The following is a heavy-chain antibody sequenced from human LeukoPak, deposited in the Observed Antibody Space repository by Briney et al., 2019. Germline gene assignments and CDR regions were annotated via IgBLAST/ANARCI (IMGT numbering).Heavy chain of an antibody. D-gene: IGHD2-15*01. Sequence: GGSLRLSCAASGFTFSSFSMNWVRQAPGKGLEWVSSISSRSTYIYYADSVRGRFTISRDNAKNSLYLQLNSLRADDTAVYYCARVPSDIVVVEPATPDFWGRGTLVTVSS. V-gene: IGHV3-21*01. J-gene: IGHJ4*02. CDR1: GFTFSSFS. CDR3: ARVPSDIVVVEPATPDF. CDR2: ISSRSTYI.